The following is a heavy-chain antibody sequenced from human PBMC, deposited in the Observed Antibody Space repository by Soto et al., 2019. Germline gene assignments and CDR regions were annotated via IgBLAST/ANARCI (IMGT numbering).Heavy chain of an antibody. V-gene: IGHV4-59*08. CDR2: IYYSGST. Sequence: SETLSLTCTVSGGSISSYYWSWIRQPPGKGLEWIGYIYYSGSTSYNSSLKSRVTISVDTSKNQFSLKLSSVTAADTAVYYCAGQGYCSGASCYFAFDIWGQGTMVTVSS. D-gene: IGHD2-15*01. CDR3: AGQGYCSGASCYFAFDI. J-gene: IGHJ3*02. CDR1: GGSISSYY.